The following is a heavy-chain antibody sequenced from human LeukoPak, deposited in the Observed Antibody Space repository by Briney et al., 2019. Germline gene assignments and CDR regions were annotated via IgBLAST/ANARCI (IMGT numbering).Heavy chain of an antibody. CDR1: GFTFSSYA. J-gene: IGHJ3*02. Sequence: GGSLRLSCAASGFTFSSYAMSWVRQAPGKGLECVSAISGSGGSTYYADSVKGRFTISRDNSKNTLYLQMNRLRAEDTAVYYCAKVFMITFGGLIGAFDIWGQGTMVTVSS. D-gene: IGHD3-16*01. CDR3: AKVFMITFGGLIGAFDI. V-gene: IGHV3-23*01. CDR2: ISGSGGST.